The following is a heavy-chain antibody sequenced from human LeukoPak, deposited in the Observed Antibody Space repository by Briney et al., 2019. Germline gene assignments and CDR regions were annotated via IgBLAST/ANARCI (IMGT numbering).Heavy chain of an antibody. D-gene: IGHD4-23*01. Sequence: GGSLRLSCAASGFTFSSYAMSWVRQAPGKGLEWVSALSGSGGSTYYADSVKGRFTISRDNSKNTLYLQMNSLRAEDTAVYYCAKSTGGNTYHDAFDIWGQGTMVTVSS. CDR3: AKSTGGNTYHDAFDI. V-gene: IGHV3-23*01. CDR1: GFTFSSYA. CDR2: LSGSGGST. J-gene: IGHJ3*02.